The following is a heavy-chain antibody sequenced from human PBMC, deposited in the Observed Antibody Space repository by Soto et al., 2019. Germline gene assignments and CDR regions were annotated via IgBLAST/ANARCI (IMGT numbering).Heavy chain of an antibody. V-gene: IGHV4-4*02. J-gene: IGHJ4*02. CDR3: ARVPLGYCTNGVCYLVDY. CDR2: IYYSGST. Sequence: SETLSLTCAVSSGSIDTDDWWTWVRQPPGKGLEWIGSIYYSGSTYYNPSLKSRVTISVDTSKNQFSLKLSSVTAADTAVYYCARVPLGYCTNGVCYLVDYWGQGTLVTVSS. CDR1: SGSIDTDDW. D-gene: IGHD2-8*01.